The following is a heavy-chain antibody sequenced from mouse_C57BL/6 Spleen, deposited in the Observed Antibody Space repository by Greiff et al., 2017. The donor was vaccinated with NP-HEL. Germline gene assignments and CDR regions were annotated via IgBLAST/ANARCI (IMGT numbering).Heavy chain of an antibody. CDR2: FHPYNDDT. J-gene: IGHJ4*01. V-gene: IGHV1-47*01. CDR1: GYTFTTYP. Sequence: VQLQESGAELVKPGASVKMSCKASGYTFTTYPIEWMKQNHGQSLEWIGNFHPYNDDTKYNEKFKGKATLTVEKSSSTAYLELSRLTSADSAVDFCARGGYDDAMDYWGQGTSVTVSS. CDR3: ARGGYDDAMDY. D-gene: IGHD2-2*01.